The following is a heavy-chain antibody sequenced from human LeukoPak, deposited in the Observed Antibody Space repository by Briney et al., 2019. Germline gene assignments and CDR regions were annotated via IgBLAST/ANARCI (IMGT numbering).Heavy chain of an antibody. J-gene: IGHJ4*02. CDR1: GFTFSSYA. Sequence: GRSLRLFCAASGFTFSSYAMHWVRQAPGKGLEWVAVISYDGSNKYYADSMKGRFTISRDNSKNTLYLQMNSLRAEDTAVYYCARGYQLLYSGLAYYFDYWGQGTLVTVSS. CDR2: ISYDGSNK. V-gene: IGHV3-30-3*01. CDR3: ARGYQLLYSGLAYYFDY. D-gene: IGHD2-2*02.